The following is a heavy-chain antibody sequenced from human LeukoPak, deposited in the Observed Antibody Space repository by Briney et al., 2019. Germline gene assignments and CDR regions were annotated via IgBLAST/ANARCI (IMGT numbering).Heavy chain of an antibody. J-gene: IGHJ4*02. CDR3: AKDSYSSSSPPFDY. Sequence: GGSLRLSCAASGLIFSNKAMSWVRQAPGKGLEWVSAISGSGGSTYYADSVKGRFTISRDNSKNTLYLQMNSLRAEDTAVYYCAKDSYSSSSPPFDYWGQGTLVTVSS. CDR2: ISGSGGST. CDR1: GLIFSNKA. D-gene: IGHD6-6*01. V-gene: IGHV3-23*01.